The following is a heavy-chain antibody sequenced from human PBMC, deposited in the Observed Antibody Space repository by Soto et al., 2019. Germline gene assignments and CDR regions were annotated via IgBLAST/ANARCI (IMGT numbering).Heavy chain of an antibody. CDR1: GYIFTNYA. Sequence: ASVKVSCKASGYIFTNYAIHWVRQAPGQRLEWMGWINGGNGNTKYSQKFQGRVTITRDTSASTGYMDLSSLRSEDTAVYYCARSGYSSGWYHWYFDFWGRGTLVTVSS. D-gene: IGHD6-19*01. CDR2: INGGNGNT. V-gene: IGHV1-3*01. J-gene: IGHJ2*01. CDR3: ARSGYSSGWYHWYFDF.